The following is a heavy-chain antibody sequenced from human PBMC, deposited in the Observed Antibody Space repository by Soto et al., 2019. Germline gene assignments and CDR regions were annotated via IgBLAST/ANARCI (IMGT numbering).Heavy chain of an antibody. D-gene: IGHD6-19*01. Sequence: QVQLQESGPGLVKPSGTLSLTCAVSGGSFSNTDWWSWVRQPPGKGLEWIGEISHSGTTHYNPSLNGRVTMSIVKAKNQFSLVVDSVTAADTAVYYCARNGDCHSGICHVGWFDPWGQGTLVTVSS. V-gene: IGHV4-4*02. CDR3: ARNGDCHSGICHVGWFDP. CDR2: ISHSGTT. J-gene: IGHJ5*02. CDR1: GGSFSNTDW.